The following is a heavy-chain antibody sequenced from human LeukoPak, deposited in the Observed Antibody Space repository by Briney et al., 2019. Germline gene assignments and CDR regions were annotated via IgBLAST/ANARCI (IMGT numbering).Heavy chain of an antibody. V-gene: IGHV3-23*01. J-gene: IGHJ4*02. CDR2: ISGSGGST. CDR1: GPTFSSYA. Sequence: PGGSLRLSCAASGPTFSSYAMSWVPQAPGKGLKWVSAISGSGGSTYYADSVKGRFTISRDNSKNTLYLQMNSLRAEDTAVYYCAKWGRELWFGESYFDYWGQGTLVTVSS. D-gene: IGHD3-10*01. CDR3: AKWGRELWFGESYFDY.